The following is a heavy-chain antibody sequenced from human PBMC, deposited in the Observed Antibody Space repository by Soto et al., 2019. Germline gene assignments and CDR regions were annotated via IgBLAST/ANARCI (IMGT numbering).Heavy chain of an antibody. V-gene: IGHV1-2*04. CDR1: GYSFTDYH. J-gene: IGHJ6*02. Sequence: ASVKVSCKASGYSFTDYHIHWVRQAPGQGLEWLGRINPKSGGTSTAQKFQGWVTMATDTSISTASMELTRLTSDDTAIYYCARGDSTDCSNGVCSFFYNRDMDVWGQGTTVTVSS. D-gene: IGHD2-8*01. CDR2: INPKSGGT. CDR3: ARGDSTDCSNGVCSFFYNRDMDV.